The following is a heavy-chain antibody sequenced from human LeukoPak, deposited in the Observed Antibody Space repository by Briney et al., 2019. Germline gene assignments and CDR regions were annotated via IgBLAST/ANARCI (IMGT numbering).Heavy chain of an antibody. V-gene: IGHV4-4*07. CDR1: GDSISSYH. J-gene: IGHJ4*02. CDR3: ARVSPGYSSNNDY. CDR2: IYTSGST. Sequence: SETLSLTCTVSGDSISSYHWSWIRQPAGKGLEWIGRIYTSGSTNYNPSLKSRVTISVDTSKNQFSLKLSSVTAADTAVYYCARVSPGYSSNNDYWGQGTLVTVSS. D-gene: IGHD6-13*01.